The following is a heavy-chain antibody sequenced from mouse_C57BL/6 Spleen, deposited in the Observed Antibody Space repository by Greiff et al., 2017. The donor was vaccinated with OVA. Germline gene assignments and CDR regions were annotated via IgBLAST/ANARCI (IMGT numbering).Heavy chain of an antibody. CDR3: TRTQPYYAMDY. V-gene: IGHV1-15*01. CDR1: GYTFTDYE. Sequence: VQLQQSGAELVRPGASVTLSCKASGYTFTDYEMHWVKQTPVHGLEWIGAIDPETGGTAYNQKFKGKAILTADKSSSTAYMELRSLTSEDSAVYYCTRTQPYYAMDYWGQGTSVTVSS. D-gene: IGHD3-2*02. CDR2: IDPETGGT. J-gene: IGHJ4*01.